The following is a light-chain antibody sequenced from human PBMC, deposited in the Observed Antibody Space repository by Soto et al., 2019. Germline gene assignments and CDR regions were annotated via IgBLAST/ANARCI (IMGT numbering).Light chain of an antibody. V-gene: IGLV2-23*01. Sequence: QSVLTQPASVSGSSGQSITISCTGTSSVVGSYNLVSWHQQHPGKAPKLIIYEGDKRPSGISNRFSGSKSGNTASLTISGLQAEDEADYYCCSYAYSSTLVFGGGTKLTVL. CDR1: SSVVGSYNL. CDR3: CSYAYSSTLV. J-gene: IGLJ2*01. CDR2: EGD.